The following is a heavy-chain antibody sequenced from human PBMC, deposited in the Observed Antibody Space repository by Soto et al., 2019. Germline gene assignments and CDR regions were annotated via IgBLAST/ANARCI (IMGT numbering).Heavy chain of an antibody. J-gene: IGHJ5*02. CDR3: ARDRRLLQYSSSSFFSWFDP. D-gene: IGHD6-6*01. Sequence: GASVKVSCKASGYTFTSYAMHWVRQAPGQRLERMGWINAGNGNTKYSQKFQGRVTITRDTSASTAYMELSSLRSEDTAVYYCARDRRLLQYSSSSFFSWFDPWGQGTLVTVSS. CDR1: GYTFTSYA. V-gene: IGHV1-3*01. CDR2: INAGNGNT.